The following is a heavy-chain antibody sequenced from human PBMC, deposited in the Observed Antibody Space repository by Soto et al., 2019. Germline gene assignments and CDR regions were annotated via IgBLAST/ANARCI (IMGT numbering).Heavy chain of an antibody. V-gene: IGHV1-3*01. D-gene: IGHD2-2*02. CDR1: GYTFSNYA. J-gene: IGHJ4*01. Sequence: ASVKVSCKASGYTFSNYAVHWLRQAPGQRPEWMGWVNAGNGNTKSLEKFQGRVTITRDTYASTVYMELSSLRFEDTAVYYCARGIPLPTPLDYWG. CDR3: ARGIPLPTPLDY. CDR2: VNAGNGNT.